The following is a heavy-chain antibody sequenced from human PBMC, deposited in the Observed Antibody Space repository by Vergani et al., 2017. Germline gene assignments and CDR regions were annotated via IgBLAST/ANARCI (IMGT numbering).Heavy chain of an antibody. CDR3: ARAGIAASGDDY. V-gene: IGHV3-21*01. Sequence: EVQLVESGGGLVKPGGPLRLSCAASGFTFSSYSMDWVRQAPGKGLEWVSSISSSSSYTYYADSVKGRFTITRDNAKNSLYLQMNRLRAEDTAVYYCARAGIAASGDDYWGQGTLVTVSS. D-gene: IGHD6-13*01. CDR1: GFTFSSYS. CDR2: ISSSSSYT. J-gene: IGHJ4*02.